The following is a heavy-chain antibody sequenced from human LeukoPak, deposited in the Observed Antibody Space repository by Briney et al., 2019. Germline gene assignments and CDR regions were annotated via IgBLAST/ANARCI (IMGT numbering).Heavy chain of an antibody. Sequence: TGGSLRFSCAASGFTFDDYAMHWVRQAPGKGLEWVSGISWNSGSIGYADSVKGRFTISRDNAKNSLYLQMNSLRAEDTAVYYCAKEDYYDSSGAWAFDIWGQGTMVTVSS. CDR1: GFTFDDYA. D-gene: IGHD3-22*01. CDR3: AKEDYYDSSGAWAFDI. CDR2: ISWNSGSI. V-gene: IGHV3-9*01. J-gene: IGHJ3*02.